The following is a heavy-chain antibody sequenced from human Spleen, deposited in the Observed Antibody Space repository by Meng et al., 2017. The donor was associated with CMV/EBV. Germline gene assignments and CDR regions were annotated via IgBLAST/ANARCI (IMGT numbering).Heavy chain of an antibody. CDR3: ASLVVITTGGAFDI. Sequence: GESLKISCAASGFTFSDFYMSWIRQAPGKGLEFISFITGDSNTIYYADSVKGRFTISRDNAKNSLYLQMDSLRAEDTAVYYCASLVVITTGGAFDIWGQGTMVTVSS. J-gene: IGHJ3*02. V-gene: IGHV3-11*01. CDR1: GFTFSDFY. D-gene: IGHD3-22*01. CDR2: ITGDSNTI.